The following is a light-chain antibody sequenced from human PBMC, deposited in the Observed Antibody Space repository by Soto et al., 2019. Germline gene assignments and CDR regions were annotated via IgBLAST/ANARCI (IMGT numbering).Light chain of an antibody. V-gene: IGKV3-15*01. Sequence: IAMTQSPATLSVSPGERATLSCRASQSVINNLAWYQQKPGQAPRLLTYGASTRATGIPARFSGSGSGTEFTFTISSLQSEDFAVYYCQQYYNWPLTFGGGTKVEIK. CDR1: QSVINN. J-gene: IGKJ4*01. CDR2: GAS. CDR3: QQYYNWPLT.